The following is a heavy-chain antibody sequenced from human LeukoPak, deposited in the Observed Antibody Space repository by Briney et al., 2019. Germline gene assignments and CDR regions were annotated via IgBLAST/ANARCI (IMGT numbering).Heavy chain of an antibody. V-gene: IGHV3-23*01. CDR2: ISGSGGST. D-gene: IGHD6-19*01. Sequence: GGSLRLSCAASGFTFSSYWMHWVRQAPGKGLEWVSAISGSGGSTYYADSVKGRFTISRDNSKNTLYLQMNSLRAEDTAVYYCAKAHLVAVAHFDYWGQGTLVTVSS. CDR1: GFTFSSYW. CDR3: AKAHLVAVAHFDY. J-gene: IGHJ4*02.